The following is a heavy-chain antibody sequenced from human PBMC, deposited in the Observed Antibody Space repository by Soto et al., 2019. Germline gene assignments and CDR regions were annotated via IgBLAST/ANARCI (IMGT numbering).Heavy chain of an antibody. CDR3: ARAYCSSTSCYSYQPFDP. D-gene: IGHD2-2*01. Sequence: ASVKVSCKASGYTFTSYGISWVRQAPGQGLEWMGWISAYNGNTNYAQKLQGRVTMTTDTSTSTAYMELRSLGSDDTAVYYCARAYCSSTSCYSYQPFDPWGQGTLVTVSS. V-gene: IGHV1-18*04. CDR1: GYTFTSYG. CDR2: ISAYNGNT. J-gene: IGHJ5*02.